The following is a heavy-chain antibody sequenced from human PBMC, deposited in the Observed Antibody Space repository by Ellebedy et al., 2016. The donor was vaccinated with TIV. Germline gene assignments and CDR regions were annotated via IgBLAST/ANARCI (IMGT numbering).Heavy chain of an antibody. CDR3: ARHLYSSSWYDNS. CDR2: IIPMVGTT. V-gene: IGHV1-69*04. CDR1: RGTFSTYA. D-gene: IGHD6-13*01. Sequence: SVKVSXKASRGTFSTYAISWVRQAPGQGLEWMGRIIPMVGTTKYAQKFQGRVTITADKSTSTVNMEVSSLRSEDSAIYYCARHLYSSSWYDNSWGQGTLVTVSS. J-gene: IGHJ4*02.